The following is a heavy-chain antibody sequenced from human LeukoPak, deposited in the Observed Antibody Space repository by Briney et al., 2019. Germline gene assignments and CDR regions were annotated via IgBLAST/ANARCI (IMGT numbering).Heavy chain of an antibody. D-gene: IGHD1-26*01. J-gene: IGHJ6*03. CDR2: IYYSGSS. CDR3: ARVPGSYPRLCYCYYMDV. V-gene: IGHV4-59*11. CDR1: GGSISSLY. Sequence: PSETLSLTCTVSGGSISSLYWCWIRQPPGKGLEWIGYIYYSGSSNYNPSLKTRVTISVDTSKTPFSLKLSSVTAADTAVHSCARVPGSYPRLCYCYYMDVWGKGTTVTVSS.